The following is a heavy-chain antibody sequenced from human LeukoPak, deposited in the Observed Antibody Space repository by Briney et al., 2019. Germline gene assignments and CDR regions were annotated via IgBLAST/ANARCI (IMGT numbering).Heavy chain of an antibody. CDR1: GFTFSGHW. V-gene: IGHV3-7*01. J-gene: IGHJ4*02. D-gene: IGHD1-14*01. CDR2: INQGGSDK. CDR3: TRDRSRAEDD. Sequence: GGSLRLSCAASGFTFSGHWMSWVRQGQGTGLEWVANINQGGSDKYYVDSVKGRFTISRDNANNLLYLQMNSLRGEDTAVYYCTRDRSRAEDDWGQGTLVTVSS.